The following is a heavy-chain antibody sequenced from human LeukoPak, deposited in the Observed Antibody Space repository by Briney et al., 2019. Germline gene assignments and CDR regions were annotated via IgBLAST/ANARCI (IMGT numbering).Heavy chain of an antibody. Sequence: SETLSLTCTVSGGSISSYYWSWIRQPPGKGLEWIGYIYNSGSTHYNPSLKSRVTTSADTSKNQFSLRLSSVTAADTAVYYCVRDRELGYWGQGTPVTVSS. D-gene: IGHD1-26*01. J-gene: IGHJ4*02. CDR2: IYNSGST. CDR1: GGSISSYY. V-gene: IGHV4-59*01. CDR3: VRDRELGY.